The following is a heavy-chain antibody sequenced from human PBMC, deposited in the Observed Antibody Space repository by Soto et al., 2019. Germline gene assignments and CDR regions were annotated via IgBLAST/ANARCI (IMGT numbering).Heavy chain of an antibody. D-gene: IGHD2-15*01. CDR3: ASAGGGRFHLLFVYDY. CDR1: GFSFSSYA. CDR2: ISYGGTNK. Sequence: QVQLVEAGGGVVQPGRSLRLSCAASGFSFSSYAMHWVRQAPGKGLEWVASISYGGTNKYYADSVKGRFTISRDNSENTLYLHMNSLRPGDTAVFYCASAGGGRFHLLFVYDYCGLGTLVTVSS. V-gene: IGHV3-30-3*01. J-gene: IGHJ4*02.